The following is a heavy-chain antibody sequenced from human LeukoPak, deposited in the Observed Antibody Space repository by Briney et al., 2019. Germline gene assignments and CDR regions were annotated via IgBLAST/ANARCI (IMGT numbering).Heavy chain of an antibody. Sequence: SETLSLTCTVSGGSISSYYWGWIRQPPGKGLEWIGSIDHSGSTFYNPSLKSRVTISVDTSKNQFSLKLTSVTAADTAIYYCARDEAVVSFYFDYWGQGTLVAVSS. CDR2: IDHSGST. CDR3: ARDEAVVSFYFDY. CDR1: GGSISSYY. V-gene: IGHV4-39*07. J-gene: IGHJ4*02. D-gene: IGHD6-19*01.